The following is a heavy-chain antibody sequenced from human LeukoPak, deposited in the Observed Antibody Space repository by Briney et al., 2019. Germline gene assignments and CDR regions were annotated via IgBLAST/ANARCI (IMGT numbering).Heavy chain of an antibody. CDR3: ARDRGTGYNTFDY. V-gene: IGHV3-74*01. CDR2: INGDGSST. CDR1: GFTFSSHW. J-gene: IGHJ4*02. D-gene: IGHD5-24*01. Sequence: GGSLRLSCAASGFTFSSHWMHWVRQAPGKGLVWVSRINGDGSSTSYADSVKGRFTISRDNAKNTLYLQMNSLRAEDTAVYYCARDRGTGYNTFDYWGQGTLVTVSS.